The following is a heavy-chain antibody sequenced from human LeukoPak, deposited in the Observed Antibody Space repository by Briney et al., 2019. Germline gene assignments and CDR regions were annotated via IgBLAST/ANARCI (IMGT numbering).Heavy chain of an antibody. CDR1: GGTFNNSA. D-gene: IGHD4-17*01. V-gene: IGHV1-69*05. CDR3: ARDVHGDYGSGWFDP. Sequence: SVKVSCKTSGGTFNNSAISWVRQAPGQGLEWLGGIMPLFGTAGYAQKFQGRVTITKDESTRTVYLELTSLISDDTAVYYCARDVHGDYGSGWFDPWGQGTLVSVSS. J-gene: IGHJ5*02. CDR2: IMPLFGTA.